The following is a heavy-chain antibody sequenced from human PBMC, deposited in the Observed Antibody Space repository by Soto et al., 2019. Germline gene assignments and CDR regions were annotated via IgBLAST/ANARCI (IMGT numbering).Heavy chain of an antibody. Sequence: ASVKVSCKASGYTFTSYAMHWVRQAPGQRLEWMGWINAGNGNTKCSQKFQGRVTITRDTSASTAYMELSSLRSEDTAVYYCARPLSVVPAAFGAFDIWGQGTMVTVSS. J-gene: IGHJ3*02. CDR1: GYTFTSYA. CDR3: ARPLSVVPAAFGAFDI. D-gene: IGHD2-2*01. CDR2: INAGNGNT. V-gene: IGHV1-3*01.